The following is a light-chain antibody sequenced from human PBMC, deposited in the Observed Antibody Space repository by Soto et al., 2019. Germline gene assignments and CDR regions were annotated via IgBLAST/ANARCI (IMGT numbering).Light chain of an antibody. CDR2: DAS. CDR1: QSVRNVY. J-gene: IGKJ2*01. CDR3: QQSGSSLRT. V-gene: IGKV3-20*01. Sequence: EIVLTQSPGTLSLSPGERATLSCRASQSVRNVYLAWYQQKPGQAPRLLIYDASNRATGIPDRFSGSGSGTDFTLTNNRLEPEDFAVYYCQQSGSSLRTFGQGTKLEIK.